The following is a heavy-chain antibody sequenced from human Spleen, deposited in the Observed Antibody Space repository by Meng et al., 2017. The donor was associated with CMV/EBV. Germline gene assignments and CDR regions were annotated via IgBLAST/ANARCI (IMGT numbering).Heavy chain of an antibody. Sequence: GSISTNSCYWGWIRQPPGKGLEWIGDVYYSGSTSYNPSLKSRVTISVDTSKNQFSLKLTSVTAADTALYYCARDQRTYDFWSGYYFWGQGALVTVSS. J-gene: IGHJ4*02. CDR3: ARDQRTYDFWSGYYF. CDR1: GSISTNSCY. D-gene: IGHD3-3*01. V-gene: IGHV4-39*07. CDR2: VYYSGST.